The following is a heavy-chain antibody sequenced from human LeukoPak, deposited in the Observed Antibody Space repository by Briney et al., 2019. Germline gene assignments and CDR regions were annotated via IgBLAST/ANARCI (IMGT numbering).Heavy chain of an antibody. V-gene: IGHV3-15*07. CDR1: GFTFSNAW. Sequence: GGSLRLSCVASGFTFSNAWMNWVHLAPGKGLEWVGRIKSKTDGGTTDYAAPVKGRFTIPRDDSKKTLFLQMNSLKIEDTAVYYCTAVAGTFNSWGQGTLVTVSS. CDR3: TAVAGTFNS. CDR2: IKSKTDGGTT. J-gene: IGHJ4*02. D-gene: IGHD6-19*01.